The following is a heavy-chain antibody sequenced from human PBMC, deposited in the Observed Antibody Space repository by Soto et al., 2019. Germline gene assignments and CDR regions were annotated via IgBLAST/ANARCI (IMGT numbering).Heavy chain of an antibody. J-gene: IGHJ6*02. Sequence: GGSLRLSCAASGFTFSSYGMHWVRQAPGKGLEWVAVISYDGSNKYYADSVKGRFTISRDNSKNTLYLQMNSLRAEDTAVYYCAKDPESSVTIMAYYYGMDVWGQGTTVTVSS. CDR2: ISYDGSNK. CDR1: GFTFSSYG. D-gene: IGHD3-10*01. V-gene: IGHV3-30*18. CDR3: AKDPESSVTIMAYYYGMDV.